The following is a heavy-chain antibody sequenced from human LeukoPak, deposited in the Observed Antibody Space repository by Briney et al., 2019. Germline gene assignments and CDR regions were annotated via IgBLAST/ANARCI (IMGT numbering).Heavy chain of an antibody. CDR3: AIGWDKFVADFDY. D-gene: IGHD2-15*01. CDR1: GGTLSSYA. V-gene: IGHV1-69*13. CDR2: IIPIFGTA. Sequence: ASVKVSCKASGGTLSSYAISWVRQAPGQGLEWMGGIIPIFGTANYAQKFQGRVTITADESTSTAYMELSSLRSEDTAVYYCAIGWDKFVADFDYWGQGTLVTVSS. J-gene: IGHJ4*02.